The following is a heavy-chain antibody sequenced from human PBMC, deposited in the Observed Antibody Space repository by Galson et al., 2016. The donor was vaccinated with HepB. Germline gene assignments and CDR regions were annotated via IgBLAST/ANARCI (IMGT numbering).Heavy chain of an antibody. J-gene: IGHJ6*02. Sequence: QSGAEVKKPGESLKISCKASGYSFTTHWIAWVRQMPGKGLEWMGIIWPGDSDTRYSPSFQGQVTISADKSITTAYLQWSTLKASATAMYYGARQRRNYGRDVWGQGTAVTVSS. CDR1: GYSFTTHW. D-gene: IGHD1-1*01. CDR3: ARQRRNYGRDV. CDR2: IWPGDSDT. V-gene: IGHV5-51*01.